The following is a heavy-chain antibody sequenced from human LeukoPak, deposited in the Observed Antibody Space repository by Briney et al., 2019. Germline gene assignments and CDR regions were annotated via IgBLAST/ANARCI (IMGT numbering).Heavy chain of an antibody. Sequence: GGSLRLSCAASGFTFSGSAMHWVRQASGKGLEWVGRIRSKANSYATAYAASVKGRFTISRDDSKNTAYLQMNSLKTEDTAVYYCTRPRIAAAGTGANDYWGQGTLVTVSS. CDR1: GFTFSGSA. CDR3: TRPRIAAAGTGANDY. J-gene: IGHJ4*02. V-gene: IGHV3-73*01. CDR2: IRSKANSYAT. D-gene: IGHD6-13*01.